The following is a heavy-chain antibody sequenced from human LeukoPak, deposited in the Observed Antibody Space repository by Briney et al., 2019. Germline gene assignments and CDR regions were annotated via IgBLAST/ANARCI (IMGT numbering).Heavy chain of an antibody. CDR3: ARGTDCSSTSCYPWGGMDV. CDR1: GFTFSSYW. J-gene: IGHJ6*02. D-gene: IGHD2-2*01. Sequence: SGGSLRLSCAASGFTFSSYWMHWVRHAPGKGLVWVSRINSDGSSTSYADSVKGRFTISRDNSKNTLYLQMNSLRAEDTAVYYCARGTDCSSTSCYPWGGMDVWGQGTTVTVSS. CDR2: INSDGSST. V-gene: IGHV3-74*01.